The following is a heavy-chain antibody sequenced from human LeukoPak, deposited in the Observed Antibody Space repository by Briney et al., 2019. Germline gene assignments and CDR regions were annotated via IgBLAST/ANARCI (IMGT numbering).Heavy chain of an antibody. CDR3: ARASFWSGQGLYYYGMDV. V-gene: IGHV3-53*01. Sequence: GGSLRLSCAASGFTVSSNYMSWVRQAPGKGLEGVSVIYSGGSTYYADSVKGRFTISRDNSKNTLYLRMNSLRAEDTAVYYCARASFWSGQGLYYYGMDVWGQGTTVTVSS. D-gene: IGHD3-3*01. CDR1: GFTVSSNY. CDR2: IYSGGST. J-gene: IGHJ6*02.